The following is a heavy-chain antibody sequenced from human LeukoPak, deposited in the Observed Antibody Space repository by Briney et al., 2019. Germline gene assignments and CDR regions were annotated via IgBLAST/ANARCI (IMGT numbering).Heavy chain of an antibody. J-gene: IGHJ4*02. V-gene: IGHV1-18*01. Sequence: GASVKVSCKASGYTFTSYGISWVRQAPGQGLEWMGWISAYNGNTNYAQKLQGRVTMTRDTSTSTVYMELSSLRSEDTAVYYCAREKTTVVPYYFDYWGQGTLVTVSS. CDR1: GYTFTSYG. CDR2: ISAYNGNT. D-gene: IGHD4-23*01. CDR3: AREKTTVVPYYFDY.